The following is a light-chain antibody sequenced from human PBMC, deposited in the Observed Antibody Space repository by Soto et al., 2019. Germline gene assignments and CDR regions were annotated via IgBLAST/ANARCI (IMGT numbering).Light chain of an antibody. CDR1: QSISSY. J-gene: IGKJ2*01. Sequence: DIQMTQSPSSLSASVGDRVSITCRASQSISSYLNWYQQKPGKAPKLLIYAASSLQSGVPSRFSGSGSATDFTLTISSLQPEDFATYYCPQSYSTPYTFGQGTKLEIK. CDR2: AAS. CDR3: PQSYSTPYT. V-gene: IGKV1-39*01.